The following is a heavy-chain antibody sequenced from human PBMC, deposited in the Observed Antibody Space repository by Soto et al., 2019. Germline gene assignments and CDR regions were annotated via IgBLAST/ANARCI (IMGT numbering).Heavy chain of an antibody. J-gene: IGHJ6*02. CDR2: IYHTGDS. V-gene: IGHV4-4*07. D-gene: IGHD2-21*01. CDR1: GGSITSYY. CDR3: AKDMRSWGGIDV. Sequence: SDTLSLTCTVSGGSITSYYWGWIRQSAGKGLEWIGRIYHTGDSNYNPSLQSRVTMSVDTSKNQVSLRLTSVTAADTATYYCAKDMRSWGGIDVWGPGTTVA.